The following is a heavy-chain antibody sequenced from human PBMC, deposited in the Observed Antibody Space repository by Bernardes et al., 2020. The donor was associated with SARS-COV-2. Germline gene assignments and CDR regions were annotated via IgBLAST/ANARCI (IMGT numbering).Heavy chain of an antibody. Sequence: GSLRLSCAASGFTFSDYYMSWIRQAPGKGLEWVSYISSSSSYTNYADSVKGRFTISRDNAKNSLYLQMNSLRVEDTAVYYCARKTGHDYGMDVWGQGATVAVSS. CDR3: ARKTGHDYGMDV. CDR2: ISSSSSYT. D-gene: IGHD3-10*01. V-gene: IGHV3-11*06. J-gene: IGHJ6*02. CDR1: GFTFSDYY.